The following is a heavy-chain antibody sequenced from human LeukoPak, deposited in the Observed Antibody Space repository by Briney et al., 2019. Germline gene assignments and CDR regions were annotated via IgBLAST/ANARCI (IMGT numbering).Heavy chain of an antibody. D-gene: IGHD4-17*01. CDR2: IYYSGSI. V-gene: IGHV4-39*01. CDR3: ARRATTVTTGYYYYYMDV. CDR1: GGSLSSNTYY. Sequence: SETLSLTCSVSGGSLSSNTYYWGWIRQPPGEGLEWIGSIYYSGSIYYSPSLKSRVTISVDTSNNQFSLKLTSLTAADTAVYYCARRATTVTTGYYYYYMDVWGKGTTVTVSS. J-gene: IGHJ6*03.